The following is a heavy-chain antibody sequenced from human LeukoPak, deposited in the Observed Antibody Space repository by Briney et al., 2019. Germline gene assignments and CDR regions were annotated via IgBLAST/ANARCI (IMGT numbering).Heavy chain of an antibody. J-gene: IGHJ4*02. Sequence: SGPTLVKPTQTLTLTCTFSGFSLSTSGVGVGWIRQPPGKALEWLALIYWDDVERYSPSLKSRLTITKDTSKNQVVLTMTNMDPVDTATYYCAHSYCSSTSCYPFDYWGQGTLVTVSS. CDR2: IYWDDVE. CDR1: GFSLSTSGVG. CDR3: AHSYCSSTSCYPFDY. D-gene: IGHD2-2*01. V-gene: IGHV2-5*02.